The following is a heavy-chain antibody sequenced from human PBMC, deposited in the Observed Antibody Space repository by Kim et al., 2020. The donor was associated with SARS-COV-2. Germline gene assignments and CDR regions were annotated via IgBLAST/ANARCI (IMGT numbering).Heavy chain of an antibody. CDR3: ARGTRQWISRHYYYYMDV. D-gene: IGHD5-12*01. CDR1: GGSFSGYY. V-gene: IGHV4-34*01. J-gene: IGHJ6*03. CDR2: INHSGST. Sequence: SETLSLTCAVYGGSFSGYYWSWIRQPPGKGLEWIGEINHSGSTNYNQSLKSRVTISVDTSKNQFSLKLSSVTAADTAVYYCARGTRQWISRHYYYYMDVWGKGTTVTVSS.